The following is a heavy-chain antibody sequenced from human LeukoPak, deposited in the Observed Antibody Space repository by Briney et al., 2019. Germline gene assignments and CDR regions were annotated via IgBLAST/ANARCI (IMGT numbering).Heavy chain of an antibody. CDR1: GFTFSSYS. Sequence: GGSLRLSCAASGFTFSSYSMNWVRQAPGKGLEWVSSISSSSSYIYFADSVKGRFIISRDNARNSLFLQMNSLRAEDTAVYFCATYDSGWYLTYWGQGTLVTVSS. V-gene: IGHV3-21*06. CDR2: ISSSSSYI. CDR3: ATYDSGWYLTY. D-gene: IGHD6-19*01. J-gene: IGHJ4*02.